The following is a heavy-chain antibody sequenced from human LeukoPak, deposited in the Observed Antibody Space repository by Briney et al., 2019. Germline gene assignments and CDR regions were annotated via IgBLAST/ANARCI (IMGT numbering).Heavy chain of an antibody. CDR3: AREPLGYCSGGSCYSRVKYDY. J-gene: IGHJ4*02. D-gene: IGHD2-15*01. V-gene: IGHV1-2*06. CDR1: GYTFTGYY. Sequence: ASVKVSCKASGYTFTGYYMHWVRQAPGQGLEWIGRINPNSGGTNYAQKFQGRVTMTRDTSISTAYMELSRLRSDDTAVYYCAREPLGYCSGGSCYSRVKYDYWGQGTLVTVSS. CDR2: INPNSGGT.